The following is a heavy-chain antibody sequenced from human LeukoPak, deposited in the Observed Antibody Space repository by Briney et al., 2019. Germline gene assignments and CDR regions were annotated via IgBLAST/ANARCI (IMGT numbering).Heavy chain of an antibody. Sequence: GGSLRLSRAASGFTFSSYWMSWVRQAPGKGLEWVANIKQDGSEKYYVDSVKGRFTISRDNAKDSLYLQMNSLRAEDTAVYYCAIPPGGYYFNWGQGTLVTVSS. CDR3: AIPPGGYYFN. V-gene: IGHV3-7*02. J-gene: IGHJ4*02. CDR1: GFTFSSYW. D-gene: IGHD3-10*01. CDR2: IKQDGSEK.